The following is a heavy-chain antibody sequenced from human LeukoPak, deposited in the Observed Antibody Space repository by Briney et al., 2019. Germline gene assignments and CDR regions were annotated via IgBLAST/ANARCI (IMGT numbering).Heavy chain of an antibody. J-gene: IGHJ6*02. CDR1: GFTVSSNY. CDR3: AKDNVDTAMGDYFYYYALDV. D-gene: IGHD5-18*01. V-gene: IGHV3-53*01. CDR2: IYSGGST. Sequence: GGSLRLSCAASGFTVSSNYMSWVRQAPGKGLEWVSVIYSGGSTYYADSVKGRFTISRDNSKNTLYLQMNSLRAEDTAVYYCAKDNVDTAMGDYFYYYALDVWGRGTTVTVSS.